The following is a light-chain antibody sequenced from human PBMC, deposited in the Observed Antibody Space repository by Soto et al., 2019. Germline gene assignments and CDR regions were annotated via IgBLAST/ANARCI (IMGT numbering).Light chain of an antibody. V-gene: IGKV1-5*03. CDR1: QTISSW. J-gene: IGKJ1*01. Sequence: DIQMTQSPSTLSGSLGDRVTITCLASQTISSWFACYQQKTGKAPKLLIYKASTLKSGVPSRLSGSGSGKEFTLTISSLQPDDFATYYCQHYNSYSEAFGQGTKVDIK. CDR2: KAS. CDR3: QHYNSYSEA.